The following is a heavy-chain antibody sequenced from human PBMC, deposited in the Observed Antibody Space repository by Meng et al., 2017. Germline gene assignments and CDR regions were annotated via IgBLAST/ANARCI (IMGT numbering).Heavy chain of an antibody. CDR1: GYTFTSYD. CDR3: VRANTYSGYDYGY. J-gene: IGHJ4*02. D-gene: IGHD5-12*01. Sequence: QVQLVQAGAEVKKPGASVKVSCKASGYTFTSYDINWVRQATGQGLEWMGWMNPNSGNTDYAQKFQGRVTMTRNTSINTAYMELSSLRSDDTAVYFCVRANTYSGYDYGYWGQGTLVTVSS. CDR2: MNPNSGNT. V-gene: IGHV1-8*01.